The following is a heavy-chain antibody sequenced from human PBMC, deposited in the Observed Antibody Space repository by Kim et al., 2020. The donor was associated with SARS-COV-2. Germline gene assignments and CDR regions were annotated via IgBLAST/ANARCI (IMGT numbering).Heavy chain of an antibody. Sequence: LSLTCAASGFTFSSYGMHWVRQAPGKGLEWVAVISYDGSNKYYADSVKGRFTISRDNSKNTLYLQMNSLRAEDTAVYYCAKDGTSIAANFDYWGQGT. CDR2: ISYDGSNK. J-gene: IGHJ4*02. V-gene: IGHV3-30*18. CDR1: GFTFSSYG. D-gene: IGHD6-6*01. CDR3: AKDGTSIAANFDY.